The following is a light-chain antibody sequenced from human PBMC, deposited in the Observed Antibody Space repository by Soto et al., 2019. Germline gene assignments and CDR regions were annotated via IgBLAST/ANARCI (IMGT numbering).Light chain of an antibody. J-gene: IGKJ5*01. CDR2: YAS. CDR3: QQDNNWPPIT. CDR1: QSVSNN. Sequence: EIMMTQSPATLSVSPGERATLSCRASQSVSNNLAWYQQKPGQAPRLLIYYASTRATGIPARFSGSGSGTEFPITISSLQSEDFALYYCQQDNNWPPITFGQGTRLEIK. V-gene: IGKV3-15*01.